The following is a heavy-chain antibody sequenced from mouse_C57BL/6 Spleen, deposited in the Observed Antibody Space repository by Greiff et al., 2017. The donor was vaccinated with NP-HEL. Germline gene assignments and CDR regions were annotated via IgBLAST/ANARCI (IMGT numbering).Heavy chain of an antibody. Sequence: VQVVESGAELVRPGTSVKMSCKASGYTFTNYWIGWAKQRPGHGLEWIGDIYPGGGYTNYNEKFKGKATLTADKSSSTAYMQFSSLTSEDSAIYYCARGDSSNYFDYWGQGTTLTVSS. CDR3: ARGDSSNYFDY. CDR1: GYTFTNYW. J-gene: IGHJ2*01. CDR2: IYPGGGYT. D-gene: IGHD3-2*02. V-gene: IGHV1-63*01.